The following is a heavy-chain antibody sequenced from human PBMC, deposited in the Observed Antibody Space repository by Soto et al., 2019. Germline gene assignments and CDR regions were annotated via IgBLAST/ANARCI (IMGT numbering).Heavy chain of an antibody. D-gene: IGHD1-26*01. Sequence: SQTLSLISSISGNSLSSNSAAYHWIRPSPTRGLEWLRRTYYSSKWYNDYAGSVKSRITISPDTSKNQFSLQLNSVTPEDTAVYYCAREPTRGPFRFYCWGQGTRVTVSS. CDR3: AREPTRGPFRFYC. CDR2: TYYSSKWYN. J-gene: IGHJ4*02. V-gene: IGHV6-1*01. CDR1: GNSLSSNSAA.